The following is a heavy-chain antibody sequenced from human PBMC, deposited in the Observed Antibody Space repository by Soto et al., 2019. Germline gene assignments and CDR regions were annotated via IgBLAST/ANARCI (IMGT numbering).Heavy chain of an antibody. V-gene: IGHV4-61*01. CDR2: MYHGGRT. J-gene: IGHJ4*02. CDR1: GGSVRDGSYY. D-gene: IGHD2-8*01. CDR3: ARDPGYCTNGVCPIFDF. Sequence: SETLSLTCTVSGGSVRDGSYYWAWLRQPPGKGLEWIGHMYHGGRTNYSPSLKSRVTMSLDSSKNQFSLNLSSVTAADTAVYFCARDPGYCTNGVCPIFDFWGQGVLVTVPQ.